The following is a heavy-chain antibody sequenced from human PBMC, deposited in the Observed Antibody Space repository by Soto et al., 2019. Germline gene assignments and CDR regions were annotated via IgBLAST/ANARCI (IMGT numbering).Heavy chain of an antibody. V-gene: IGHV3-23*01. J-gene: IGHJ4*02. D-gene: IGHD3-3*01. CDR3: AKARERGGWSGYYTRPWYYIDD. Sequence: GGSLRLSCAASGFTFSSYAMSWVRQAPGKGLEWVSAISGSGGSTYYADSVKGRFTISRDNSKNTLYLQMNSLRAEDTAVYYCAKARERGGWSGYYTRPWYYIDDWGQGTEVTVAS. CDR1: GFTFSSYA. CDR2: ISGSGGST.